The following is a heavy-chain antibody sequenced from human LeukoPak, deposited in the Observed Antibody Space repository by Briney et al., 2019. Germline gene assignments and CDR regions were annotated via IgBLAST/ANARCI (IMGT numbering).Heavy chain of an antibody. CDR3: VRHEAGHGGYSDF. J-gene: IGHJ4*02. CDR1: GYSISSGYY. D-gene: IGHD4-23*01. CDR2: ISHSGLT. Sequence: SETLCLTCSVSGYSISSGYYWGWIRQPPGKGPEWIGSISHSGLTYYNPSLQSRVSISVDTSKNQFSLRLSSVTAADTAVYFSVRHEAGHGGYSDFWGQGTLVTVSS. V-gene: IGHV4-38-2*01.